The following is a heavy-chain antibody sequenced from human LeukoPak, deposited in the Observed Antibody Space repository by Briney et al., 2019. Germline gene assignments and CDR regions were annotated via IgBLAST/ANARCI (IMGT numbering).Heavy chain of an antibody. CDR3: AREGWYSSSWPDY. J-gene: IGHJ4*02. D-gene: IGHD6-13*01. Sequence: SVKVSCKASGGTFSSYAISWVRQAPGQGLEWMGGIIPIFGTANYAQKLQGRVTMTTDTSTSTAYMELRSLRSDDTAVYYCAREGWYSSSWPDYWGQGTLVTVSS. V-gene: IGHV1-69*05. CDR1: GGTFSSYA. CDR2: IIPIFGTA.